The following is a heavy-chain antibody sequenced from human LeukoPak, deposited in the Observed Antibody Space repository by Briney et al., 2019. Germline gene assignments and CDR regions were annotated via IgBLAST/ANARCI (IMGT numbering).Heavy chain of an antibody. CDR2: MNPNSGNT. V-gene: IGHV1-8*03. Sequence: ASVKVSCKASGYTFTSYDINWVRQATGQGLEWMGWMNPNSGNTGYAQKFQGRVTITRNTSKSTAYMELSSLRSEDTAVYYCAREGYCTNGVCYGDYWGQGTLVTVSS. J-gene: IGHJ4*02. CDR1: GYTFTSYD. D-gene: IGHD2-8*01. CDR3: AREGYCTNGVCYGDY.